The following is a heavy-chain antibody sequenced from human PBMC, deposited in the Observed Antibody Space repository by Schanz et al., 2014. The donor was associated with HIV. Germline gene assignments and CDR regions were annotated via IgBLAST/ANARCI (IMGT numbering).Heavy chain of an antibody. CDR2: ISSSSSHI. CDR3: ARDPEGGYYDSSGYYFDD. D-gene: IGHD3-22*01. J-gene: IGHJ4*02. CDR1: GFTFSDHY. V-gene: IGHV3-11*06. Sequence: QAQVVESGGGLAKPGGSLRLSCAASGFTFSDHYMSWVRQAPGKGLEWVSSISSSSSHIYYADSVKGRFTISRDNAKNSLFLQMNSLRAEDTAVYFCARDPEGGYYDSSGYYFDDWGQGTLVTVSS.